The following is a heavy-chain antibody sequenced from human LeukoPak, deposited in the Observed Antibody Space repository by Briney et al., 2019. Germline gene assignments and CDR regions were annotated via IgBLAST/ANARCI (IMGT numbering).Heavy chain of an antibody. J-gene: IGHJ4*02. CDR1: GYTFTSYG. D-gene: IGHD5-18*01. Sequence: GASLKVSCKASGYTFTSYGISWVRQAPGHGLEWMGWISAYNGNTNYAQKLQGRVTMTTDTSTSTAYMELRSLRSDDTAVYYCARVNGRRGYSYGNDYWGQGTLVTVSS. CDR3: ARVNGRRGYSYGNDY. V-gene: IGHV1-18*01. CDR2: ISAYNGNT.